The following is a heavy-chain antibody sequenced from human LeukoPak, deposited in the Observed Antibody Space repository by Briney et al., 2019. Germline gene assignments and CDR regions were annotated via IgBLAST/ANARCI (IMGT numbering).Heavy chain of an antibody. CDR3: AKDGDTSGYYSSYYNHMDV. J-gene: IGHJ6*03. CDR2: IRGSGGGT. Sequence: GGSLRLSCAASGFTFSSYAMSWVRQAPGKGLEWVSAIRGSGGGTNYGDSVKGRFTISRDNSKNTLYLQMNSLRADDTAVYYCAKDGDTSGYYSSYYNHMDVWGKGTSVTISS. D-gene: IGHD3-22*01. CDR1: GFTFSSYA. V-gene: IGHV3-23*01.